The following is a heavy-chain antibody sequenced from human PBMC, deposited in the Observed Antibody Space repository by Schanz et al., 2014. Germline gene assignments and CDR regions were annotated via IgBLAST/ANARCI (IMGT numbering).Heavy chain of an antibody. J-gene: IGHJ5*02. D-gene: IGHD2-2*01. CDR3: ARDRRRYCSTASCLHDNWFDP. V-gene: IGHV1-3*01. CDR2: INAGTGHT. CDR1: GYSFTPFP. Sequence: QVQLVQSWAEAKGPGASVKVSCKASGYSFTPFPIHWVCQAPGQRLEWMGWINAGTGHTEYSQKFQGRVTITRDTLASTTYLELTSLRSEDTAVYFCARDRRRYCSTASCLHDNWFDPWGQGTLVIVSS.